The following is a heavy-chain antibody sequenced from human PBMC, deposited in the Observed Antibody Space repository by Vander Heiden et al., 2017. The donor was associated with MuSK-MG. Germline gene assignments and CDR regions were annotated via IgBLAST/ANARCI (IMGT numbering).Heavy chain of an antibody. D-gene: IGHD1-26*01. V-gene: IGHV3-64D*06. J-gene: IGHJ4*02. CDR2: ISSNGGST. Sequence: EVQLVESGGGLVQPGGSLRLSCSASGFTFSRYAMHWVRQAPGKGLEYVSAISSNGGSTYYADSVKGRFTISRDNSKNTLYLQMSSLRAEDTAVYYCVKDGTGYSGSYSKFDYWGQGTLVTVSS. CDR3: VKDGTGYSGSYSKFDY. CDR1: GFTFSRYA.